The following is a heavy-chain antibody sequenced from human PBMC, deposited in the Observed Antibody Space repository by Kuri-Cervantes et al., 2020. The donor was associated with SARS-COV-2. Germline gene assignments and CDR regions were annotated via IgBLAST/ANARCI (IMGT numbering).Heavy chain of an antibody. Sequence: GESLKISCAASGFTFSSYWMSWVCQAPGKGLEWVANIKQDGSEKYYVDSVKGRFTISRDNAKNSLYLQMNSLRAEDTAVYYCATPGVPAANYYFDYWGQGTLVTVSS. CDR3: ATPGVPAANYYFDY. CDR2: IKQDGSEK. J-gene: IGHJ4*02. CDR1: GFTFSSYW. V-gene: IGHV3-7*01. D-gene: IGHD2-2*01.